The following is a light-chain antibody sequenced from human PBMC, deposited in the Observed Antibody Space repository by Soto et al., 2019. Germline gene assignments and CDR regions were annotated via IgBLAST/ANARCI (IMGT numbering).Light chain of an antibody. Sequence: EVVLTQSPVTLSLSPGERATLSCRASQSFRGLLAWYQQKPGQAPRLLIYDAYNRATGIPPRFSGSRSGTDFILTISSLQPEDSATYYCQQSFSIPLTFGQGTRLEIK. CDR2: DAY. CDR3: QQSFSIPLT. CDR1: QSFRGL. J-gene: IGKJ5*01. V-gene: IGKV3-11*01.